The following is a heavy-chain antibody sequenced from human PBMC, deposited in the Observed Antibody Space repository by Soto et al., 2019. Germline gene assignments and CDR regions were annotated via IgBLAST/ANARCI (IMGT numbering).Heavy chain of an antibody. CDR1: GYTFTSYY. CDR3: ARATYGSGIDYYYGMDV. Sequence: ASVKVSCKASGYTFTSYYMRWVRQAPGQGLEWMGIINPSGGSTSYAQKFQGRVTMTRDTSTSTVYMELSSLRSEDTAVYYCARATYGSGIDYYYGMDVWGQGTTVTVSS. V-gene: IGHV1-46*01. D-gene: IGHD3-10*01. CDR2: INPSGGST. J-gene: IGHJ6*02.